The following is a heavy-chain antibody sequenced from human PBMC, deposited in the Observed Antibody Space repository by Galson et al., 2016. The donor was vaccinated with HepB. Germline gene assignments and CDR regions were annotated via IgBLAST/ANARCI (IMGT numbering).Heavy chain of an antibody. Sequence: SVKVSCKASGNTFTGYYMHWVRQAPGQGLEWMGWINPKSDGTNSAQNFQGRVTMTRATSISTAHMEVRRLRYEDTAVYYCARGRAAAGWGPYFYWGQGTLVTVSS. CDR1: GNTFTGYY. CDR3: ARGRAAAGWGPYFY. CDR2: INPKSDGT. D-gene: IGHD6-13*01. J-gene: IGHJ4*02. V-gene: IGHV1-2*02.